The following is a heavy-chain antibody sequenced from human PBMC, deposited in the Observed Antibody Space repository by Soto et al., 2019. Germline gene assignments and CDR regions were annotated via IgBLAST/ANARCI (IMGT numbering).Heavy chain of an antibody. CDR1: GGTFSSYA. J-gene: IGHJ4*02. V-gene: IGHV1-69*13. CDR2: IIPIFGTA. Sequence: SVKVSCKASGGTFSSYAISWVRQAPGQGLEWMGGIIPIFGTANYAQKFQGRVTITADESTSTAYMELSSLRSEDTAVYYCARYYYDSSGYYYADYWGQGTLVTSPQ. D-gene: IGHD3-22*01. CDR3: ARYYYDSSGYYYADY.